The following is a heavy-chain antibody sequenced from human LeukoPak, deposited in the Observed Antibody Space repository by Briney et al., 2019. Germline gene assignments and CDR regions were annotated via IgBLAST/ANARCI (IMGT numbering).Heavy chain of an antibody. CDR2: ISSNGGST. Sequence: GGSLRLSCAASRFTFSSYAMHWVRQAPGKGLEYVSAISSNGGSTYYANSVKGRFTISRDNSKNTLYLQMGSLRAEDMAVYYCARYSSPSGAFDIWGQGTMVTVSS. CDR1: RFTFSSYA. J-gene: IGHJ3*02. D-gene: IGHD6-13*01. V-gene: IGHV3-64*01. CDR3: ARYSSPSGAFDI.